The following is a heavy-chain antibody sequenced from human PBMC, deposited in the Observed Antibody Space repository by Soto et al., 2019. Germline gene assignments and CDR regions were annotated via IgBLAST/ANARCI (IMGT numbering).Heavy chain of an antibody. CDR1: GFTFSSYG. CDR3: ARDLDYYGSGSYSSYYYYYYGMDV. Sequence: GGSLGLSCAASGFTFSSYGMHWVRQAPGKGLEWVAVIWYDGSNKYYADSVKGRFTISRDNSKNTLYLQMNSLRAEDTAVYYCARDLDYYGSGSYSSYYYYYYGMDVWGQGTTVTVSS. CDR2: IWYDGSNK. V-gene: IGHV3-33*01. D-gene: IGHD3-10*01. J-gene: IGHJ6*02.